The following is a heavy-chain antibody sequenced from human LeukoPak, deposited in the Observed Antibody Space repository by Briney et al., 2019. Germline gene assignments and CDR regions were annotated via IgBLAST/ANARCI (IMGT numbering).Heavy chain of an antibody. CDR3: ARDVPPDY. Sequence: SETLSLTCAVSGGSISNYYWSWIRQPAGKGLEWIGRTHSSGTTRYNPSLKSRVTMSVDASKKQFSLNLISVTAADTAVYYCARDVPPDYWGQGTLVTVSS. CDR2: THSSGTT. V-gene: IGHV4-4*07. CDR1: GGSISNYY. J-gene: IGHJ4*02.